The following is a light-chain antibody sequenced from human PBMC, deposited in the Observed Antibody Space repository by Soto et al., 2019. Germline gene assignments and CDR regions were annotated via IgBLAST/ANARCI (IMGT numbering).Light chain of an antibody. J-gene: IGLJ1*01. CDR3: AVWDDSLYV. Sequence: QSVLTQPPSASGTPGQTVTISCSGSSSNIGKKTVNWYQHLPGTAPKLLIYSNTQRPLGVPVRFSGSKSGTSASLAISGLQSDDEADYYCAVWDDSLYVFGSGTKVTVL. CDR2: SNT. CDR1: SSNIGKKT. V-gene: IGLV1-44*01.